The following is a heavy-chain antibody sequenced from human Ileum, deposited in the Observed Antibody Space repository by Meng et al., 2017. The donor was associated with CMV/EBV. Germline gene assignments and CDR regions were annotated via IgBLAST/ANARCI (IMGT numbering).Heavy chain of an antibody. CDR2: IYHSGST. CDR3: ARYGLTGTTVLDY. Sequence: SETLSLTCTVSGYSISSGYYWGWIRQPPGKGLEWIGSIYHSGSTYYNPSLKSRVTISVDTSKNQFSLKLSSVTAADTAVYYCARYGLTGTTVLDYWGQGTLVTVSS. J-gene: IGHJ4*02. D-gene: IGHD1-7*01. CDR1: GYSISSGYY. V-gene: IGHV4-38-2*02.